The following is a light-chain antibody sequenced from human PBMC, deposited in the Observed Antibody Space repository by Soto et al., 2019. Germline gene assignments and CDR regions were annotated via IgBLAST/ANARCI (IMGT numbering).Light chain of an antibody. J-gene: IGLJ3*02. Sequence: QSVLTQPPSASGTPGQRVSISCSGSSSNIGSNAVHWYQQFPGTAPRLLIYRDSQRPSGVPDRFSGSKSGTSASLVISGLQSEDDADYYCAAWNDSPYLWVFGGGTKVTVL. V-gene: IGLV1-44*01. CDR2: RDS. CDR1: SSNIGSNA. CDR3: AAWNDSPYLWV.